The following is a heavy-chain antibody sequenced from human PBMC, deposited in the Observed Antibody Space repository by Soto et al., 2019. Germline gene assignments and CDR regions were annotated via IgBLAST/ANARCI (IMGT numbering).Heavy chain of an antibody. CDR3: ARLSGYSGYDFRYYYYYGMDV. V-gene: IGHV5-51*01. J-gene: IGHJ6*02. CDR2: IYPGDSDT. D-gene: IGHD5-12*01. Sequence: PGESLKISCKGSGYSFTSYWIGWVRQMPGKGLEWMGIIYPGDSDTRYSPSFQGQVTISADKSISTAYLQWSSLKASDTAMYYCARLSGYSGYDFRYYYYYGMDVWGQGTTVTVSS. CDR1: GYSFTSYW.